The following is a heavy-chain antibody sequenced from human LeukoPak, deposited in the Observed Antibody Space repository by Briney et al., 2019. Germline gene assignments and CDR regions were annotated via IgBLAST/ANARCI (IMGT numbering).Heavy chain of an antibody. V-gene: IGHV3-7*01. Sequence: GGSLRLSCAASGFTFSDYYMTWVRQAPGKGLEWVANIKQDGSEIFYVDSMKGRFTVSRDNAKNSLYLQMNSLRAEDTALYYCSRVGSTSWYLDYWGQGTLVIVSS. D-gene: IGHD2-2*01. CDR3: SRVGSTSWYLDY. CDR2: IKQDGSEI. J-gene: IGHJ4*02. CDR1: GFTFSDYY.